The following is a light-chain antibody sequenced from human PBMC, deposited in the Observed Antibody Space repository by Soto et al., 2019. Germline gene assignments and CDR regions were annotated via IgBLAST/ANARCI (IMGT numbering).Light chain of an antibody. CDR2: EVN. V-gene: IGLV2-14*01. CDR1: RSDIGDSNF. Sequence: QSVLTQPASVSGSPGQSVTISCTGPRSDIGDSNFISWYQHSPGKAPRLLIYEVNNRPSGVSRRFSGSKAGNTASLTISGLPEDDEADYFCASFRSGTILVFGSGTKVT. CDR3: ASFRSGTILV. J-gene: IGLJ1*01.